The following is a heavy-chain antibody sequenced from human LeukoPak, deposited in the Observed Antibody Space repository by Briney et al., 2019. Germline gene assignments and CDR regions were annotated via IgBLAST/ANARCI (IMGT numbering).Heavy chain of an antibody. CDR3: ARDVPHNWFDT. Sequence: GGSLRLPCAASGVTFGNNWMHWVRQGPGKGLVWISRINGDGGGAIYADSVKGRFTVSRDNAKNTLYLQMNSLRAEDTAVYYCARDVPHNWFDTWGQGTLVTVSS. CDR1: GVTFGNNW. V-gene: IGHV3-74*01. J-gene: IGHJ5*02. CDR2: INGDGGGA.